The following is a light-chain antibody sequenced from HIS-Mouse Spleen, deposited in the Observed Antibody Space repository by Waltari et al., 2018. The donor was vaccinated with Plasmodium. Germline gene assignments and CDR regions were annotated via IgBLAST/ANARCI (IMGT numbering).Light chain of an antibody. CDR1: SSDVGGYNY. V-gene: IGLV2-8*01. J-gene: IGLJ2*01. CDR2: EVS. CDR3: SSYAGSNNLV. Sequence: QSALTQPPSASGSPGQSVTISCTGTSSDVGGYNYVSWYQQHPGKAPKLMIYEVSKRPAGVPARFPGSKSGNTASLTVSGLQAEDEADYYCSSYAGSNNLVFGGGTKLTVL.